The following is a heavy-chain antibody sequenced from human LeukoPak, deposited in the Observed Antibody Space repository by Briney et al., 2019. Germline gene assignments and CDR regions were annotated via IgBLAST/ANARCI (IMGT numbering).Heavy chain of an antibody. CDR3: AKGQELDDGVFDS. D-gene: IGHD1-1*01. CDR2: IRSNGDTT. J-gene: IGHJ4*02. Sequence: GGPLRLSCTASGFTFSSLAMTWVRQAPGKGLEWVSTIRSNGDTTYNADSVKGRFTISRDNSKNTLYLELNSLRVEDTATFYCAKGQELDDGVFDSWGQGTMVTVSS. V-gene: IGHV3-23*01. CDR1: GFTFSSLA.